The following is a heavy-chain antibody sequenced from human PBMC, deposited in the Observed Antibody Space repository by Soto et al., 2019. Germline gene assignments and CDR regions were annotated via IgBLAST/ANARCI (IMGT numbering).Heavy chain of an antibody. J-gene: IGHJ5*02. CDR2: INHSGST. CDR1: GGSFSGYY. Sequence: SETLSLTCAVYGGSFSGYYWSWIRQPPGKGLEWIGEINHSGSTNYNPSLKSRVTISVDTSKNQFSLKLSSVTAADTAVYYCARVGRNWFDPWGQGTLVTRLL. V-gene: IGHV4-34*01. D-gene: IGHD1-26*01. CDR3: ARVGRNWFDP.